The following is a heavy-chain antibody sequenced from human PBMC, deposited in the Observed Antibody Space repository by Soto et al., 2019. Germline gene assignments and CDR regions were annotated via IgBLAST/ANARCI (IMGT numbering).Heavy chain of an antibody. V-gene: IGHV3-15*01. J-gene: IGHJ4*02. CDR2: IKSKTDGGTT. Sequence: GSLRLSCAASGFTFSNAWMSWVRQAPGKGLEWVGRIKSKTDGGTTDYAAPVKGRFTISRDDSKNTLYLQMNSLKTEDTAVYHCTTLSPNDYGGNSDDYWGQGTLVTVSS. CDR1: GFTFSNAW. D-gene: IGHD4-17*01. CDR3: TTLSPNDYGGNSDDY.